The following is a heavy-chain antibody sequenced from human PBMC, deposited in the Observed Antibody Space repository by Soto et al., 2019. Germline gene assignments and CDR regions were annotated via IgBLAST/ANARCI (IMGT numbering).Heavy chain of an antibody. CDR1: GFTFSNHV. Sequence: EEQLVESGGGLVQPGGSLRLSCAASGFTFSNHVMNWVRQAPGRGLECVSSINRDFNTYYADSVKGRFTISRDNAKDSLFLQMNSLGADDTAVYYCVNGDYYVGQGTLVTVSS. V-gene: IGHV3-48*01. CDR3: VNGDYY. CDR2: INRDFNT. D-gene: IGHD4-17*01. J-gene: IGHJ4*02.